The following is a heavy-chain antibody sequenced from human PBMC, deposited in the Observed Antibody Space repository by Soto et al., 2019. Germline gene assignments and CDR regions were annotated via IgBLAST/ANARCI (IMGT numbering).Heavy chain of an antibody. CDR2: IKSKTDGGTP. CDR1: GFTFSNAW. J-gene: IGHJ4*01. Sequence: SGGSLRLSCAASGFTFSNAWINWVRQAPGKGLEWVGRIKSKTDGGTPDYAAPVKGRFAISRDDSKNMVYLQMNSLKTEDTGIYYCTKDSYSAIIVVRFDYWGHGTMVTVT. D-gene: IGHD3-22*01. CDR3: TKDSYSAIIVVRFDY. V-gene: IGHV3-15*07.